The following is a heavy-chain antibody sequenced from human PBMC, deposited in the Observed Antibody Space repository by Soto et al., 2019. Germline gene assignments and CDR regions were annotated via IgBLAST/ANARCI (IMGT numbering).Heavy chain of an antibody. J-gene: IGHJ3*02. Sequence: ASVKVSCKASGYTFTSYGISWVRQAPGQGLEWMGCMSAYNGNTNYAQKLQGRVTMPTDTSTSTAYMELRSLRSDDTAVHYCLNTAATTDFYALCRHGALPTSLASVKVSCKASGYTFTSYDI. CDR1: GYTFTSYG. CDR2: MSAYNGNT. D-gene: IGHD5-18*01. V-gene: IGHV1-18*01. CDR3: LNTAATTDFYALCRHGALPTSLASVKVSCKASGYTFTSYDI.